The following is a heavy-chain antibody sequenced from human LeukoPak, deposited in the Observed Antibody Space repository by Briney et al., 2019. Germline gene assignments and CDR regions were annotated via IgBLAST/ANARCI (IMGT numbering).Heavy chain of an antibody. J-gene: IGHJ5*02. CDR1: GYTFTGYY. CDR2: INPNSGGT. V-gene: IGHV1-2*02. Sequence: GASVKVSCKASGYTFTGYYMHWVRQAPGQGLEWMGWINPNSGGTNYAQKFQGRVTMTRDTSISTAYMELSRLRSDDTAVYYCASTRGPNSSSWLVFDPWGQGTLVTVSS. D-gene: IGHD6-13*01. CDR3: ASTRGPNSSSWLVFDP.